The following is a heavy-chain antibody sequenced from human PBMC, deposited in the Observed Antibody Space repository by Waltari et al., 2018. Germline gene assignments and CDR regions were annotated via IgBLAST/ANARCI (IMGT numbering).Heavy chain of an antibody. Sequence: QVQLQQWGAGLLKPSETLSLTCAVYGGSFSVYYWSWIRQPPGKGLEWIGEINRSGSTNHNPPHKSRVTISLDTSKNHFSLKLSSVTAADTAVYYCARADRGPRSGSSATPAWGPWGQGTLVTVSS. J-gene: IGHJ5*02. V-gene: IGHV4-34*01. CDR3: ARADRGPRSGSSATPAWGP. CDR2: INRSGST. CDR1: GGSFSVYY. D-gene: IGHD1-26*01.